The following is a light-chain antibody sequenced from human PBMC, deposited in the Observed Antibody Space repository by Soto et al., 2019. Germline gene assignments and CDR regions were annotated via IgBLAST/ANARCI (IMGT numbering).Light chain of an antibody. Sequence: ETVMTQSPATLSVSPGDRATLSCRASQSVSSSLAWYQQRPGQAPRLLIFAASTRAAGIPARFSGSGSGTEFTLTISSLQSEDFAVYYCQQYNNWPGTFGQGTKVEIK. CDR1: QSVSSS. J-gene: IGKJ1*01. CDR3: QQYNNWPGT. V-gene: IGKV3D-15*01. CDR2: AAS.